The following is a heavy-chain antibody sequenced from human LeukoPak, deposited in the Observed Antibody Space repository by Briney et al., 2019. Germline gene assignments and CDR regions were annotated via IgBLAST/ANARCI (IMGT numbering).Heavy chain of an antibody. CDR2: ISAYNGNT. D-gene: IGHD2-2*01. Sequence: ASVKVSCKASGYTFTSYGISWVRQAPGQGLEWMGWISAYNGNTNYAQKLQGRDTMTTDTSTSTAYMELRSLRSDDTAVYYCARDEPHCSSTSCYPMDVWGQGTTVTVSS. CDR1: GYTFTSYG. V-gene: IGHV1-18*01. CDR3: ARDEPHCSSTSCYPMDV. J-gene: IGHJ6*02.